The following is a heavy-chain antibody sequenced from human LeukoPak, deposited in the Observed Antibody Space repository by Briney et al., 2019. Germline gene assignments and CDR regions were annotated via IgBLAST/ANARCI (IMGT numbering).Heavy chain of an antibody. Sequence: GASVKVSCKASGYTFTSYGISWVRQAPGQGLEWMGWISACNGNTNYAQKLQGRVTMTTDTSTSTAYMELRSLRSDDTAVYYCARYSSYYDSSGYWEFDYWGQGTLVTVSS. CDR2: ISACNGNT. J-gene: IGHJ4*02. CDR3: ARYSSYYDSSGYWEFDY. D-gene: IGHD3-22*01. V-gene: IGHV1-18*01. CDR1: GYTFTSYG.